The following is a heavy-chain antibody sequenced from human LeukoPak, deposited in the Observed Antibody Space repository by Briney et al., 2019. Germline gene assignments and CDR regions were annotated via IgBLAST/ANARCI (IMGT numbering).Heavy chain of an antibody. V-gene: IGHV4-59*12. CDR3: ARDYGRGWYQIDY. CDR2: ISYSGST. Sequence: SETLSLTCTVSGGSISSYYWSWIRQPPGKGLEWIGYISYSGSTNYNPSLKSRLTISLDTSKRQFSLNLNSVTVADTALYYCARDYGRGWYQIDYWGQGTLVTVSS. J-gene: IGHJ4*02. D-gene: IGHD6-13*01. CDR1: GGSISSYY.